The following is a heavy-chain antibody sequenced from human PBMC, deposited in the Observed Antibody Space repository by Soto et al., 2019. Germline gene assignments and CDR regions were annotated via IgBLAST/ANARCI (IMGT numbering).Heavy chain of an antibody. Sequence: SQTLSLTCAISGDSVSSNSATWNWIRQSPSRGLEWLGRTYYRSKWYNDYAPSVRSRIIINPDTSKNQFSLQLNSVIPEDTAVYYCGRAHLGSDRYIIEPFDPWGQGTLVTVS. J-gene: IGHJ5*02. D-gene: IGHD2-15*01. CDR2: TYYRSKWYN. CDR1: GDSVSSNSAT. CDR3: GRAHLGSDRYIIEPFDP. V-gene: IGHV6-1*01.